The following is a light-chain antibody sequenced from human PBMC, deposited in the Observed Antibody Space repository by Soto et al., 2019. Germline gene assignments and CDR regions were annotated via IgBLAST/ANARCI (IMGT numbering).Light chain of an antibody. Sequence: EIVLTQSPATLSLSPEERDTLSCRANQSVSSSYLAWYQQKPGQAPRLHIYGASSRATGIPDRFSGSWSGTDFTLTISRLEPEDFAVYYCQQYGSSPPITFGQGTRLEIK. CDR3: QQYGSSPPIT. CDR2: GAS. CDR1: QSVSSSY. J-gene: IGKJ5*01. V-gene: IGKV3-20*01.